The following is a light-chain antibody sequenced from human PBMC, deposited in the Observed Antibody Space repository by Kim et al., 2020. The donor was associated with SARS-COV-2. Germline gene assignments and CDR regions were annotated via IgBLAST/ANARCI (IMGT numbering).Light chain of an antibody. CDR1: RLGDKF. Sequence: SYELTQPPSVSVSPGQTATITCSGDRLGDKFACWFKQIPEQSPTLVIYRDTKRPSGIPERFTGSNSGTTATLTISGTQPIDEADYYCQAWDSSTAVFGGG. CDR2: RDT. CDR3: QAWDSSTAV. V-gene: IGLV3-1*01. J-gene: IGLJ3*02.